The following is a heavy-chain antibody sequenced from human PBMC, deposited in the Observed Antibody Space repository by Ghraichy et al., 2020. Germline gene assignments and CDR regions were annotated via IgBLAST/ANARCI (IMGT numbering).Heavy chain of an antibody. CDR2: INHSGST. V-gene: IGHV4-34*01. D-gene: IGHD5-18*01. Sequence: SQTLSLTCAVYGGSFSGYYWSWIRQPPGKGLEWIGEINHSGSTNYNPSLKSRVTISVDTSKNQFSLKLSSVTAADTAVYYCARSPGYSYGEDWGQGTLVTVSS. J-gene: IGHJ4*02. CDR3: ARSPGYSYGED. CDR1: GGSFSGYY.